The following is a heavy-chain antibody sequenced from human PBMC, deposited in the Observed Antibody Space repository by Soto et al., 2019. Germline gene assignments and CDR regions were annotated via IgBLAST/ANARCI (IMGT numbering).Heavy chain of an antibody. Sequence: SETLSLTCTVSGGSISSYYWSWIRQPPGKGLEWIGYIYYSGSTNYNPSLKSRVTISVDTSKNQFSLKLSSVTAADTAVYYCARQGFETYYDIFEPYNWFDPWGQGTLVTVSS. V-gene: IGHV4-59*08. CDR3: ARQGFETYYDIFEPYNWFDP. CDR2: IYYSGST. CDR1: GGSISSYY. J-gene: IGHJ5*02. D-gene: IGHD3-9*01.